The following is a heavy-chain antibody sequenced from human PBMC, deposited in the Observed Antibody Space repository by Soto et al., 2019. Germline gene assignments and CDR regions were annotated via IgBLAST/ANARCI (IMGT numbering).Heavy chain of an antibody. V-gene: IGHV3-30*03. CDR2: ISHDGSSR. D-gene: IGHD2-2*01. CDR1: GFTFSSYG. J-gene: IGHJ4*02. CDR3: AIPPLRSSTVNSHDS. Sequence: LRLSCAASGFTFSSYGLHWVRQAPGKGLEWVALISHDGSSRYYADSVKDRFTISRDNSKNTLFLQMNSLRADDTAVYYCAIPPLRSSTVNSHDSCGQGPLVTVYS.